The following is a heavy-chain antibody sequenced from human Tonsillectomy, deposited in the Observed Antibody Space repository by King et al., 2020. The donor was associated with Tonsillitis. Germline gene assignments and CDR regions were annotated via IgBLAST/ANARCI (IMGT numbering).Heavy chain of an antibody. V-gene: IGHV1-46*01. CDR1: GFTFTAYY. CDR2: INPSGTYT. CDR3: ARDNSGKTPDMHWWWFDP. J-gene: IGHJ5*02. D-gene: IGHD2-8*02. Sequence: VQLVQSGAEAKKPGASVKVSCKASGFTFTAYYMHWVRQAPGQGLEWMGIINPSGTYTRYSQKYQGRITMTRDASTSTVFMELSSLRFEDTAVYYCARDNSGKTPDMHWWWFDPWGQGTLVTVSS.